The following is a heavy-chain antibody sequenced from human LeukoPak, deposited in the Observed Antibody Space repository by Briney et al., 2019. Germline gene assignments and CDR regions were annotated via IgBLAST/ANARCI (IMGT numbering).Heavy chain of an antibody. Sequence: PGGSLRLSCAASGFTVSANYMSWVRQAPGKGLEWVSLIYSAGTTYYADSVKGGFTISRDTSKNTLYLQMDSLKAEDTAFYYCARYSASYPDWGQGTLVTVSS. CDR1: GFTVSANY. V-gene: IGHV3-66*01. D-gene: IGHD1-26*01. CDR3: ARYSASYPD. CDR2: IYSAGTT. J-gene: IGHJ4*02.